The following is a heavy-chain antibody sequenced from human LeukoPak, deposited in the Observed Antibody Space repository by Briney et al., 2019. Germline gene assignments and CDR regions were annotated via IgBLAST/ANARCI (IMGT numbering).Heavy chain of an antibody. Sequence: PGGSLRLSCAASGFTFSSYAMSWVRQAPGKGLEWVSAISGSGGSTYYADPVKGRFTISRDNSKNTLFLQMNSLRAEDTAVYYCASPGYNYFVGYWGQGTLVTVFS. J-gene: IGHJ4*02. D-gene: IGHD5-24*01. CDR1: GFTFSSYA. V-gene: IGHV3-23*01. CDR3: ASPGYNYFVGY. CDR2: ISGSGGST.